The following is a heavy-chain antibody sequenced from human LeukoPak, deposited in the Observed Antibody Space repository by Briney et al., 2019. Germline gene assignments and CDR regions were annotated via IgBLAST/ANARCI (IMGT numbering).Heavy chain of an antibody. CDR2: LYHSGRI. V-gene: IGHV4-38-2*01. J-gene: IGHJ4*02. CDR1: GYSVSSGYY. CDR3: ARRDNSGWNYFDY. D-gene: IGHD6-19*01. Sequence: SETLSLTCAVSGYSVSSGYYWGWIRQPPGKGLEWIGSLYHSGRIYYNPSLKSRVTISVDTSNNQFSLKLSSVTAADTAVYYCARRDNSGWNYFDYWGQGTLVTVSS.